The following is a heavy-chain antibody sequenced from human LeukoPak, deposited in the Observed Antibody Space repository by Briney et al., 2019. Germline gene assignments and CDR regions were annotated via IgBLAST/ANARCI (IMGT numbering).Heavy chain of an antibody. CDR2: IRYDGSNK. Sequence: GGSLTLSSAASGFTFSSYGMHWVRQAPGKGLEWVAFIRYDGSNKYYADSVKGRFTISRDNYKNTLYLQMNSLRAEDTAVYYCAKEKFGYSFYYYMDVWGKGTTVTISS. V-gene: IGHV3-30*02. D-gene: IGHD3-22*01. CDR3: AKEKFGYSFYYYMDV. J-gene: IGHJ6*03. CDR1: GFTFSSYG.